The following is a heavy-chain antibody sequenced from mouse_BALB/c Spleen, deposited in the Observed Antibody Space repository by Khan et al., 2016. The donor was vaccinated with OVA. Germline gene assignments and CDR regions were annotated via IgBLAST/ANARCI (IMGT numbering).Heavy chain of an antibody. CDR2: IWSAGST. CDR3: ARRGYEYGRGALFAY. V-gene: IGHV2-2*02. CDR1: GFSLDKYS. J-gene: IGHJ3*01. D-gene: IGHD2-4*01. Sequence: QVQLKQSGPGLVAPSQSLSITCTVSGFSLDKYSVHWIRQSPGKGLEWLGVIWSAGSTDYNAALISRLTITKDNSRSQVFFKVNSLQPNDTARYYCARRGYEYGRGALFAYWGQGTLVTVSA.